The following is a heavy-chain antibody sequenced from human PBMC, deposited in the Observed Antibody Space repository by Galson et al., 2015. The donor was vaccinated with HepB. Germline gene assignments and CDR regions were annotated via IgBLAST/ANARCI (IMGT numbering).Heavy chain of an antibody. D-gene: IGHD2-2*01. Sequence: SLRLSCAASGFTFSSYAMSWVRQAPGKGLEWVSAISGSGGSTYYADSVKGRFTISRDNSKNTLYLQMNSLRAEDTAVYYCAKEPYCSSTSCYAWGLTYYYDSSGYTYYFDYWGQGTLVTVSS. J-gene: IGHJ4*02. V-gene: IGHV3-23*01. CDR3: AKEPYCSSTSCYAWGLTYYYDSSGYTYYFDY. CDR1: GFTFSSYA. CDR2: ISGSGGST.